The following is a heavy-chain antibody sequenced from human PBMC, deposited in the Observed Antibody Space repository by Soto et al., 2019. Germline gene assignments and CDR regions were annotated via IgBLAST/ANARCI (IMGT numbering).Heavy chain of an antibody. CDR3: AANWNFGLNF. V-gene: IGHV3-11*03. D-gene: IGHD1-1*01. J-gene: IGHJ4*02. Sequence: PGGSLRLSCVASGFDFSDFHISWVRQAPGKGLEWISYISSSLGHTDYAESVKGRFTISRDNAKSSVFLEMSDRRSDDTAVYYCAANWNFGLNFWGQGTLVTVSS. CDR1: GFDFSDFH. CDR2: ISSSLGHT.